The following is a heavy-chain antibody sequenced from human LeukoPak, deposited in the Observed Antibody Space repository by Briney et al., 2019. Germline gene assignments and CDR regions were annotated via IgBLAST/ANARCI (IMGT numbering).Heavy chain of an antibody. CDR1: GSYW. Sequence: GGSLRLSCAASGSYWMHWVRQAPGKGLVWVSHINSDGSWTSYADSVKGRLTISKDNAKNTVYLQMNNLRAEDTAVYYCVSFYETYWGRGTLVTVSS. CDR3: VSFYETY. D-gene: IGHD2-2*01. V-gene: IGHV3-74*01. J-gene: IGHJ4*02. CDR2: INSDGSWT.